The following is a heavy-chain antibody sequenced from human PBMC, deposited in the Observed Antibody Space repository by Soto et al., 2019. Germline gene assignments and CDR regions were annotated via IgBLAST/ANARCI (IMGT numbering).Heavy chain of an antibody. J-gene: IGHJ5*01. Sequence: VQLVESGGTLVQPGGSLRLSCAVSGFTFSSVWMTWVRQAPGKGLEWVATINPDGSQSKYVDSVKGRFTISRDNARKSLFLQMNSLRVEETAVYYCATDLNWGASWGQGTLVTVSS. CDR1: GFTFSSVW. V-gene: IGHV3-7*03. CDR3: ATDLNWGAS. CDR2: INPDGSQS.